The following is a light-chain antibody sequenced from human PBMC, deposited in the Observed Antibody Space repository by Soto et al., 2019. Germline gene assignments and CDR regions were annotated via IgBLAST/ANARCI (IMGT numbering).Light chain of an antibody. V-gene: IGKV1-39*01. CDR2: AAS. Sequence: DIQMTQSPSSLSASVGDRVTITCRASQSINSYLNWYQQKPGKAPKLLIYAASSLQSGVPSRFSGSGSGTDFTLNISSLQPEDFATYYCQQSYSTPYTFGQGTKVDIK. J-gene: IGKJ2*01. CDR1: QSINSY. CDR3: QQSYSTPYT.